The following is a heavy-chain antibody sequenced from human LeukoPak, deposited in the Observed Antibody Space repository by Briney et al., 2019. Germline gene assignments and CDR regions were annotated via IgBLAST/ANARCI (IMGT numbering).Heavy chain of an antibody. V-gene: IGHV1-2*02. CDR3: ARDTIFGVVTYWFDP. D-gene: IGHD3-3*01. J-gene: IGHJ5*02. CDR1: GYTFTGYY. CDR2: INPNSGGT. Sequence: GASVKVSCKASGYTFTGYYMHWVRQAPGQGLELMGWINPNSGGTNYAQKVQGSVTMTRDTSISTAYMELSRLRSDDTAVYYCARDTIFGVVTYWFDPWGQGTLVTVSS.